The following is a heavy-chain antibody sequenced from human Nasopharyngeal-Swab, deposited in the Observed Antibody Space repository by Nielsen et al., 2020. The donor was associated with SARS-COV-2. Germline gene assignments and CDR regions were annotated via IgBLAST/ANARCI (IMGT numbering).Heavy chain of an antibody. Sequence: WIRQPPGKGLEWIGYIYYSGSTYYNPSLKSRVTISVDTSKNQFSLKLSSVTAADTAVYYCARGAHITIFGVVSQLDVWGQGTTVTVSS. CDR2: IYYSGST. D-gene: IGHD3-3*01. V-gene: IGHV4-31*02. CDR3: ARGAHITIFGVVSQLDV. J-gene: IGHJ6*02.